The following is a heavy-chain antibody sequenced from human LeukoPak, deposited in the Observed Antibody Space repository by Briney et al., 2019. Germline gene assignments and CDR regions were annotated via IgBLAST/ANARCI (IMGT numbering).Heavy chain of an antibody. CDR2: IYYSGST. V-gene: IGHV4-59*12. CDR3: ARGATSDPNDFWSGYYYYYYYMDV. CDR1: GGSISSYY. Sequence: SETLSLTCTVSGGSISSYYWSWIRQPPGKGLEWIGSIYYSGSTYYNPSLKSRVTISVDTSKNQFSLKLSSVTAADTAVYYCARGATSDPNDFWSGYYYYYYYMDVWGKGTTVTVS. J-gene: IGHJ6*03. D-gene: IGHD3-3*01.